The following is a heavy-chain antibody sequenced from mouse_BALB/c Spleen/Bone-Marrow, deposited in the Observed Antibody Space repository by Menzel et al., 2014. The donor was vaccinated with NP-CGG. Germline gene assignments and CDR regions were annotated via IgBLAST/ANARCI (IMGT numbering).Heavy chain of an antibody. V-gene: IGHV4-1*02. CDR3: ARPYDYGWHVY. J-gene: IGHJ3*01. Sequence: EVQRVESGGGLVQPGGSLKLSCAASGFDFSRYWMSWVRQAPGKGLEWIGEINPGSSTINYTPSLKDKFIISRDNAKNTLYLQMSKMRSEDTALYYCARPYDYGWHVYWGQGTQVTVSA. CDR1: GFDFSRYW. CDR2: INPGSSTI. D-gene: IGHD2-4*01.